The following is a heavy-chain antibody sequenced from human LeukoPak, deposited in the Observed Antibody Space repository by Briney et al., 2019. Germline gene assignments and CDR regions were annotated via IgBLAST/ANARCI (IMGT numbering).Heavy chain of an antibody. Sequence: ESGPTLMKPTQTLTLTCTFSGFSLSTSGVAVGWFRQPPGGALEWVALIYWNDGKYYSPSLKSRLTIAKDTSKNQVVLTMTNMDPVDTATFYCARRRSPSNGDWFDPWGQGTLVTVSS. CDR2: IYWNDGK. CDR1: GFSLSTSGVA. V-gene: IGHV2-5*01. J-gene: IGHJ5*02. CDR3: ARRRSPSNGDWFDP. D-gene: IGHD4-17*01.